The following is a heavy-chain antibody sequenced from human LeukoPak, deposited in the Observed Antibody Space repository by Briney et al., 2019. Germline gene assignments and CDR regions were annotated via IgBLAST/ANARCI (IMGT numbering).Heavy chain of an antibody. J-gene: IGHJ3*02. CDR1: GFTVSRNY. CDR3: ATGGDTDDAFDT. CDR2: IYNTGGT. D-gene: IGHD2-21*01. Sequence: GGSLRLSCEASGFTVSRNYMNWVRQAPGKGLEWVSLIYNTGGTYYADSVKGRFTISRDKSKNTLFLQMNSLRVDVTAVYYCATGGDTDDAFDTWGQGTMVTVSS. V-gene: IGHV3-53*01.